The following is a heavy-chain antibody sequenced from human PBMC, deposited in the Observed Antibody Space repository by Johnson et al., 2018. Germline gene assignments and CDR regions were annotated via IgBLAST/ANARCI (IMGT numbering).Heavy chain of an antibody. V-gene: IGHV6-1*01. Sequence: QVQLQESGPGLVKPSQSLSLTCAISGDSVSSNSAAWNWIRQSPSRGLEWLGRTYYRSKWNNDYAGSVKSRITINPDTSKNQFSLQLNSVTPEDTAGYYCARAYSSCVSYYFDYWGQGTLVTVSS. J-gene: IGHJ4*02. CDR2: TYYRSKWNN. CDR1: GDSVSSNSAA. CDR3: ARAYSSCVSYYFDY. D-gene: IGHD6-19*01.